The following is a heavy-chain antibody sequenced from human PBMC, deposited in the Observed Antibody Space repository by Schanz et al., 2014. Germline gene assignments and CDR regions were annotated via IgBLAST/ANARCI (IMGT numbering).Heavy chain of an antibody. CDR3: ATMWGYCTATPCQILEVLEV. CDR2: INVGNGNM. CDR1: GYTFTSYS. D-gene: IGHD2-8*01. V-gene: IGHV1-3*01. J-gene: IGHJ3*01. Sequence: QVQLVQSGAEVKKPGASVKVSCKASGYTFTSYSIHWVRQAPGQGLEWMGWINVGNGNMKYSQKFQGRVTMTADTSTSTGGMELRSLRSDDAAMYYCATMWGYCTATPCQILEVLEVWGQGTMVTVSS.